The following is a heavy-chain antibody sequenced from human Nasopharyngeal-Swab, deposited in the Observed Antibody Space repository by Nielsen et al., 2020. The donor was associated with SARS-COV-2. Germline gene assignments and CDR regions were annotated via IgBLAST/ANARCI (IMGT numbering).Heavy chain of an antibody. CDR3: ARGRYYDILTGYYYFDY. CDR1: GGSFSGYY. CDR2: INHSGST. Sequence: SETLSLTCAVYGGSFSGYYWSWIRQPPGKGLEWIGEINHSGSTNYNPSLKSRVTISVDTSKNQFSLKLSSVTAADTAVYYCARGRYYDILTGYYYFDYWGPGTLVTVSS. J-gene: IGHJ4*02. V-gene: IGHV4-34*01. D-gene: IGHD3-9*01.